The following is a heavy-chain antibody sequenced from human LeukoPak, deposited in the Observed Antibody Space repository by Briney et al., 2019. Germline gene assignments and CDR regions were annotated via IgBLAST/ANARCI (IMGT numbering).Heavy chain of an antibody. CDR2: IYTSGST. J-gene: IGHJ4*02. V-gene: IGHV4-4*07. Sequence: SETLSLTCTVSGGSISSYYWSWIRQPAGKGLEWIGRIYTSGSTNYNPSLKSRVTMSVDTSKNQISLKLDSVTAADTAVYYCAREIGDYYDSSGYRTYYFDYWGQGTLVTVSS. D-gene: IGHD3-22*01. CDR1: GGSISSYY. CDR3: AREIGDYYDSSGYRTYYFDY.